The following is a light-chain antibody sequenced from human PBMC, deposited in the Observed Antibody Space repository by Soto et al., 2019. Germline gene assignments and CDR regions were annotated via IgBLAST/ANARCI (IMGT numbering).Light chain of an antibody. CDR2: EVS. Sequence: QSVLTQPASVSGSPGQSITISCTGTSSDVGYYKYVSWYQQHPGKAPRLMIYEVSNRPSGVSNRFSGSKSGITASLTISGLRAEDEADYYCSSYTVTSTFVFGTGTKLTVL. CDR1: SSDVGYYKY. CDR3: SSYTVTSTFV. J-gene: IGLJ1*01. V-gene: IGLV2-14*01.